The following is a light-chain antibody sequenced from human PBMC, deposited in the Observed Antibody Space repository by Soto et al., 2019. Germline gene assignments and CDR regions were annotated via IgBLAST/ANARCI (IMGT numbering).Light chain of an antibody. J-gene: IGKJ1*01. Sequence: DIQMTQSPSTLSASVGDRVTITCRASQSISSWLAWYQQKPGKAPKLLIYKASTLESGVPSRFSGSGSGTEFTLTISSLKPDDFAIYYCQQYNSESQTFGHGTKVEIK. V-gene: IGKV1-5*03. CDR2: KAS. CDR1: QSISSW. CDR3: QQYNSESQT.